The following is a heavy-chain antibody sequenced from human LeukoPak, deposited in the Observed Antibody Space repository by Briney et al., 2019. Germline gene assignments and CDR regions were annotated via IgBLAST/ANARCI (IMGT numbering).Heavy chain of an antibody. D-gene: IGHD6-19*01. CDR2: IYYSGRT. V-gene: IGHV4-39*01. Sequence: SETLSLTCTVSGDSISTSNSYWGWIRQPPVKGLEWIGSIYYSGRTHYNPSLKSRVTISVDTSKNQFSLKLSSVIAADTAVYYCASYSSGCLWGQGTLVTVSS. CDR3: ASYSSGCL. CDR1: GDSISTSNSY. J-gene: IGHJ4*02.